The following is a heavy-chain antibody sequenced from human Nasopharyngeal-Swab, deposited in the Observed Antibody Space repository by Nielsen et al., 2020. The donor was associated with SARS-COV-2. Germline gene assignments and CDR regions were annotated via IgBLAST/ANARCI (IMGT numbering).Heavy chain of an antibody. Sequence: GESLKISCAASGFTFSDYYMSWIRQAPGKGLEWVSAITGNGGSTYYADSVKGRFTTSRDNSKNTLYLQMNSLRAEDTAVYFCAKDRRSSSSVGWFDPGGQGTLVSVSS. J-gene: IGHJ5*02. CDR1: GFTFSDYY. V-gene: IGHV3-23*01. D-gene: IGHD6-6*01. CDR2: ITGNGGST. CDR3: AKDRRSSSSVGWFDP.